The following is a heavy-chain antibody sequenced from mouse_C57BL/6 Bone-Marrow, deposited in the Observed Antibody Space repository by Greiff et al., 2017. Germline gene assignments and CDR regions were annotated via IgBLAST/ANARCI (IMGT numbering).Heavy chain of an antibody. CDR1: GYTFTSYW. Sequence: QVQLQQPGAELVRPGTSVKLSCKASGYTFTSYWMHWVKQRPGQGLEWIGVIDPSDSYTNYNQKFKGKATLTVDTSSSTADMQLSSLTSEDSAVYYCARGDYSNYGFAYWGQGTLVTVSA. CDR3: ARGDYSNYGFAY. D-gene: IGHD2-5*01. V-gene: IGHV1-59*01. CDR2: IDPSDSYT. J-gene: IGHJ3*01.